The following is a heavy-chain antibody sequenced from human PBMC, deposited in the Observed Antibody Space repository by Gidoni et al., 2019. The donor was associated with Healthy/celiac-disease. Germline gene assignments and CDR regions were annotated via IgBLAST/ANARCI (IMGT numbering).Heavy chain of an antibody. CDR3: TRGIAAHLYWYFDL. CDR1: GFTFGGYA. D-gene: IGHD6-6*01. J-gene: IGHJ2*01. Sequence: EVQLVESGGGLVQPGRSLRLSCTASGFTFGGYAMSWVRQAPGKGLEWVGFIRSKAYGGTTEYAASVKGRFTISRDDSKSIAYLQMNSLKTEDTAVYYCTRGIAAHLYWYFDLWGRGTLVTVSS. V-gene: IGHV3-49*04. CDR2: IRSKAYGGTT.